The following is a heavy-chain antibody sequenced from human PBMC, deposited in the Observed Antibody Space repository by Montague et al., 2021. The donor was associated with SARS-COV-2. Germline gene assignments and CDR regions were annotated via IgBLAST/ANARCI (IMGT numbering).Heavy chain of an antibody. V-gene: IGHV3-7*01. Sequence: SLRLSCAASGFGFSRYWMTWVRQAPGKGLEWMANINQDGGGTYYVDSVKGRFTVSRDNAKNSLYLQLNSLRDEDTAVYYCATFKYCTTSTCAVEPYYYDYSGMDVWGQGTTVTVSS. D-gene: IGHD2-8*01. J-gene: IGHJ6*02. CDR3: ATFKYCTTSTCAVEPYYYDYSGMDV. CDR1: GFGFSRYW. CDR2: INQDGGGT.